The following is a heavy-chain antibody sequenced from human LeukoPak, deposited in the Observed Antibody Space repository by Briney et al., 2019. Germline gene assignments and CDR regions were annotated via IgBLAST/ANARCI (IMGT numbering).Heavy chain of an antibody. J-gene: IGHJ3*02. V-gene: IGHV1-8*01. D-gene: IGHD3-22*01. Sequence: ASVKVSCKASGYTFISFDIDWVRQATGQGLEWMGWMSPKSGNTDYAQKFQGRVTMTRNTSINTAYLELSSLRSDDTAVYYCARGHLPRYYSDTPVAFDIWGQGTMVTVSS. CDR2: MSPKSGNT. CDR1: GYTFISFD. CDR3: ARGHLPRYYSDTPVAFDI.